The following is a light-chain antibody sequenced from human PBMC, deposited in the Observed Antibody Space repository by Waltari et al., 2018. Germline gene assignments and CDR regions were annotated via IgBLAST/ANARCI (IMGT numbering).Light chain of an antibody. CDR3: ISYSRATPGNVV. CDR2: DVS. Sequence: SALTQPASVSGSLGQSITFSCTGTSSDVGGYNYVAWYQQYPGKAPKLMIHDVSNRPSGVSLRFSGSKSDNTASLTISGLQADDEADYYCISYSRATPGNVVIGGGTKLTVL. CDR1: SSDVGGYNY. V-gene: IGLV2-14*01. J-gene: IGLJ2*01.